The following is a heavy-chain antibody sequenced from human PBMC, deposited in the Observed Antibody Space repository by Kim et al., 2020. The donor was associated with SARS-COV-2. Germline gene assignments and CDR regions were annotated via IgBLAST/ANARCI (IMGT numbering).Heavy chain of an antibody. J-gene: IGHJ4*02. D-gene: IGHD3-3*01. CDR2: ISYDGSNK. Sequence: GGSLRLSCAASGFTFSSYAMHWVRQAPGKGLEWVAVISYDGSNKYYADSVKGRFTISRDNSKNTLYLQMNSLRAEDTAVYYCARGGPPSPRTIFGVVINSTPHYYFDYWGQGTLVTVSS. CDR3: ARGGPPSPRTIFGVVINSTPHYYFDY. V-gene: IGHV3-30-3*01. CDR1: GFTFSSYA.